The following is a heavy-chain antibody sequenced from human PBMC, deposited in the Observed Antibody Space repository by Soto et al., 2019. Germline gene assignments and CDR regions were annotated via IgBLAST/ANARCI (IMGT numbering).Heavy chain of an antibody. CDR1: GGSISSGGYY. CDR3: ARSNRDIVVVPAGPFDY. J-gene: IGHJ4*02. V-gene: IGHV4-31*03. Sequence: SETLSLTCTVSGGSISSGGYYWSWIRQHPGKGLEWIGYNYYSGSTYYNPSLKSRVTISVDTSKNQFSLKLSSVTAADTAVYYCARSNRDIVVVPAGPFDYWGQGTLVTVSS. CDR2: NYYSGST. D-gene: IGHD2-2*01.